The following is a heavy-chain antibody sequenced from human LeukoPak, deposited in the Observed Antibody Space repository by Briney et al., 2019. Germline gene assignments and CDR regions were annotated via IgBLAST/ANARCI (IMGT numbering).Heavy chain of an antibody. CDR2: ISWVGGST. D-gene: IGHD1-26*01. CDR1: GFTFDDYT. Sequence: PGGSLRLSCAASGFTFDDYTMQCVRGASGKGRVEVSLISWVGGSTFYADSVKGRFTFSRDNSKNSLYLQMNSLRVADTAVYYCAKDGQISPYYRGGQGTLVTVSS. V-gene: IGHV3-43*01. CDR3: AKDGQISPYYR. J-gene: IGHJ4*02.